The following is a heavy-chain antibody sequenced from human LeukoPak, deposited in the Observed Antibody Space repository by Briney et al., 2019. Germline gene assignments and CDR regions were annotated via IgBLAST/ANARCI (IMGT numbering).Heavy chain of an antibody. CDR3: ARGVSSSRSPDY. V-gene: IGHV4-59*01. Sequence: SETLSLTCAVYGGSFSGYYWSWVRQPPGKGLEWIGYIYYSGSTNYNPSLKSRVTISVDTSKNQFSLKLSSVTAADTAVYYCARGVSSSRSPDYWGQGTLVTVSS. CDR2: IYYSGST. D-gene: IGHD6-13*01. CDR1: GGSFSGYY. J-gene: IGHJ4*02.